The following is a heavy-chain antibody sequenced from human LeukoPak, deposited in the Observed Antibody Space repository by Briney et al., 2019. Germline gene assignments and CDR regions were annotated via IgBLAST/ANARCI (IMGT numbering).Heavy chain of an antibody. CDR1: GFTFSSYW. V-gene: IGHV3-7*01. CDR3: ARMSYDFWSGYYSPYYYYGMDV. D-gene: IGHD3-3*01. CDR2: IKRDGSEK. J-gene: IGHJ6*02. Sequence: GGSLRLSCAASGFTFSSYWMSWVRQAPGKGLEWVANIKRDGSEKYYVDSVKGRFTISRDNAKNSLYLQMNSLRAEDTAVYYCARMSYDFWSGYYSPYYYYGMDVWGQGTTVTVSS.